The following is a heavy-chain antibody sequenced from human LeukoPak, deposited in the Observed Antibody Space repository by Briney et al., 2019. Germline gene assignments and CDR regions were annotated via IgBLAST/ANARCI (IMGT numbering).Heavy chain of an antibody. J-gene: IGHJ6*01. Sequence: NSSETLSLTCTVSGGSISSGTYYWSWIRQPAGKGLEWIGRISTSGSTNYHPSLKSRVTISVDTSKNQFSLKLSSVTAADTAVYYCARTAYYYPVDVWGQWTTVTVSS. CDR1: GGSISSGTYY. V-gene: IGHV4-61*02. CDR2: ISTSGST. CDR3: ARTAYYYPVDV.